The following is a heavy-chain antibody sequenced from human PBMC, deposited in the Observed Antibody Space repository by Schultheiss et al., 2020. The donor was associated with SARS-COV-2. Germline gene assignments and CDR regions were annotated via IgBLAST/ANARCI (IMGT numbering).Heavy chain of an antibody. CDR2: ISYDGSNK. CDR3: AKFIAAAGYYYYGMDV. J-gene: IGHJ6*02. D-gene: IGHD6-13*01. Sequence: GESLKISCAASGFTFSGSAMHWVRQAPGKGLEWVAVISYDGSNKYYADSVKGRFTISRDNSKNTLYLQMNSLRAEDTAVYYCAKFIAAAGYYYYGMDVWGQGTTVTVSS. V-gene: IGHV3-30-3*02. CDR1: GFTFSGSA.